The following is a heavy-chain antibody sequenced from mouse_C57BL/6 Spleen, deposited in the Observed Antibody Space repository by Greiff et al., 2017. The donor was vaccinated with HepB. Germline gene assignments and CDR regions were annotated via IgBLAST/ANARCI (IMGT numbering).Heavy chain of an antibody. CDR2: IDPSDSYT. CDR1: GYTFTSYW. J-gene: IGHJ2*01. D-gene: IGHD1-1*02. CDR3: ARSYGRYYFDY. Sequence: VQLQQSGAELVMPGASVKLSCKASGYTFTSYWMHWVKQRPGQGLEWIGEIDPSDSYTNYNQKFKGKSTLTVDKSSSTAYMQLSSLTSEDSAVYYCARSYGRYYFDYWGQGTTLTVSS. V-gene: IGHV1-69*01.